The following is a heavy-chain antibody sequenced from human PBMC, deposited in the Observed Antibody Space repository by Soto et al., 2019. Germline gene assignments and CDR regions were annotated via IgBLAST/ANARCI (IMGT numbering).Heavy chain of an antibody. CDR2: IIPLFGST. J-gene: IGHJ4*02. CDR3: ARDLGTGYDSGDY. CDR1: GDIFSGYS. V-gene: IGHV1-69*13. Sequence: GASVKVSCKASGDIFSGYSISWVRQAPGQGLEWMGGIIPLFGSTNYAPKFQGRVTITADQSTNTGYMELSSLKSEDTAVYYCARDLGTGYDSGDYWGQGTLVTVSS. D-gene: IGHD5-12*01.